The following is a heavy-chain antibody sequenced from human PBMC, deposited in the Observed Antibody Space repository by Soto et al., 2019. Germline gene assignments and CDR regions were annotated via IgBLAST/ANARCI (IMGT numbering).Heavy chain of an antibody. CDR1: GFTFSSRW. D-gene: IGHD2-8*02. CDR2: INGDGSSI. CDR3: AMPLSGGYFDY. J-gene: IGHJ4*02. V-gene: IGHV3-74*01. Sequence: PGGSLRLSCAGSGFTFSSRWMHWVRQAPGKGLVWVSRINGDGSSIAYADSVKGRFTISRDNAKNTLYLEMNSLRADDTAVYYCAMPLSGGYFDYWGQGVLVTVSS.